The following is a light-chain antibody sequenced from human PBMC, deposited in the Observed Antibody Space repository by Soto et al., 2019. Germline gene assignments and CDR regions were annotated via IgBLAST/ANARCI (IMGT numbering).Light chain of an antibody. V-gene: IGLV2-14*03. CDR2: DVS. Sequence: QSALTQPASVSGSPGQSITISCTGTSSDVGGYKYVSWYQQHPGKAPKLMIYDVSNRPSGVSNRFSGSKSGNTASLTISGLQAEDEADYYCNSYTSRSTVIFGGGTKVTVL. CDR3: NSYTSRSTVI. CDR1: SSDVGGYKY. J-gene: IGLJ2*01.